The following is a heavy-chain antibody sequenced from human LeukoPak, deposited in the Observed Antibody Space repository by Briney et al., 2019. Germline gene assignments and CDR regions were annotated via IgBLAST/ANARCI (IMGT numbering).Heavy chain of an antibody. J-gene: IGHJ4*02. V-gene: IGHV1-2*06. CDR2: INPNSGGT. CDR3: ARGKYYYDSSGYKYYFDY. CDR1: GYTFTGYY. D-gene: IGHD3-22*01. Sequence: GASVKVSCKAFGYTFTGYYMHWVRQAPGQGLEWMGRINPNSGGTNYAQKFQGRVTMTRDTSISTAYMELSRLGSDDTAVYYCARGKYYYDSSGYKYYFDYWGQGTLVTVSS.